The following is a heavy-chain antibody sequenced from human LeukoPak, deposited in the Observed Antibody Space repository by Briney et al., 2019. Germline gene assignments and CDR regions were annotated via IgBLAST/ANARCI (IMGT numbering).Heavy chain of an antibody. Sequence: GGSLRLSCAASGFTFDDYGMSWVRQAPGKGLEWVSGINWNGGSTGYADSMKGRFTISRDNAKNSLYLQMNSLRAEDTALYYCASTDTAMAPFDYWGQGTLVTVSS. CDR1: GFTFDDYG. V-gene: IGHV3-20*04. CDR2: INWNGGST. CDR3: ASTDTAMAPFDY. D-gene: IGHD5-18*01. J-gene: IGHJ4*02.